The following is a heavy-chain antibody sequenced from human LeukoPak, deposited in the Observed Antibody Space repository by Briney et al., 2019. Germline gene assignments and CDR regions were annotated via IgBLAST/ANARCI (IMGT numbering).Heavy chain of an antibody. Sequence: SVKVSCKASGGTFSSYAISWVRQAPGQGLEWMGGIIPIFGTANYAQKFQGRVTITADKSTSTAYMELSSLGSEDTAVYYCASPMGVRGTKGGPYFDYWGQGTLVTVSS. D-gene: IGHD3-10*01. CDR1: GGTFSSYA. J-gene: IGHJ4*02. CDR3: ASPMGVRGTKGGPYFDY. CDR2: IIPIFGTA. V-gene: IGHV1-69*06.